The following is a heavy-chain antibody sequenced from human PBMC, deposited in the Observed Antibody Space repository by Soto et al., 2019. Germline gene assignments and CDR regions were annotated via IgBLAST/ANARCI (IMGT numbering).Heavy chain of an antibody. V-gene: IGHV4-30-2*01. CDR3: ARSRSGYYYFDY. J-gene: IGHJ4*02. D-gene: IGHD3-3*01. Sequence: PSETLSLTCAVSGGSISSGGYSWSWIRQPPGKGLEWIGYIYHSGSTYYNPSLKSRVTISVDRSKNQFSLKLSSVTAADTAVYYCARSRSGYYYFDYWGQGTLVTVSS. CDR2: IYHSGST. CDR1: GGSISSGGYS.